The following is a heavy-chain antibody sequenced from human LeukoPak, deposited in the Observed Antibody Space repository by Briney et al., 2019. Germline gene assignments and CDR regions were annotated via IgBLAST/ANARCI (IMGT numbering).Heavy chain of an antibody. CDR2: IYHSGST. Sequence: PSETLSLNCAVSGYSISSGYYWGWIRQPPGKGLEWIGSIYHSGSTYYNPSLKSRVTISVDTSKNQFSLKLSSVTAADTAVYYCARLLYSSGLDYWGQGTLVTVSS. V-gene: IGHV4-38-2*01. CDR3: ARLLYSSGLDY. J-gene: IGHJ4*02. D-gene: IGHD6-19*01. CDR1: GYSISSGYY.